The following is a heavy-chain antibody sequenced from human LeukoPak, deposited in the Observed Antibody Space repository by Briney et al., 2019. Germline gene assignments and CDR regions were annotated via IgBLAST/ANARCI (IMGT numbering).Heavy chain of an antibody. CDR3: ARGAAAASENWLDP. V-gene: IGHV1-69*05. D-gene: IGHD6-13*01. Sequence: SVKVSCKASGGTFSSYAISLVRQAPGQGLEWMGGIIPIFGTANYAQKFQGRVTITTDESTSTAYMELSSLRSEDTAVYYCARGAAAASENWLDPWGQGTLVTVSS. J-gene: IGHJ5*02. CDR2: IIPIFGTA. CDR1: GGTFSSYA.